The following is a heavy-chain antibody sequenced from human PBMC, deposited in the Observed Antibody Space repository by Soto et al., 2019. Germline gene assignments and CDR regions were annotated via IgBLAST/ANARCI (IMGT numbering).Heavy chain of an antibody. J-gene: IGHJ5*02. CDR1: GFTFTNSA. V-gene: IGHV1-58*02. Sequence: QKQLVQSGPEVKKPGTSVKVSCKASGFTFTNSAIQWVRQARGQRLEWVGWIVVGSGNTNYAQKFQERISITRDMSTSTAYMELRSLRSEDTAIYYCAADMEPTDPFNWFDPWGQGTLVTVSS. D-gene: IGHD1-1*01. CDR3: AADMEPTDPFNWFDP. CDR2: IVVGSGNT.